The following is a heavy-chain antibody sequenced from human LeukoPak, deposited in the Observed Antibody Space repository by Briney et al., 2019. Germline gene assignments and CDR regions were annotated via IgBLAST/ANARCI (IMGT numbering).Heavy chain of an antibody. CDR2: ISSSSSYI. Sequence: GGSLRLSCAASGFTFSSYSMNWVRQAPGKGLEWVSSISSSSSYIYYADSVKGRFTISRDNAKNSLYLQMSSLRAEDTAVYYCAKESRLGVPHRDWGQGTLVTVSS. V-gene: IGHV3-21*04. J-gene: IGHJ4*02. D-gene: IGHD3-3*01. CDR3: AKESRLGVPHRD. CDR1: GFTFSSYS.